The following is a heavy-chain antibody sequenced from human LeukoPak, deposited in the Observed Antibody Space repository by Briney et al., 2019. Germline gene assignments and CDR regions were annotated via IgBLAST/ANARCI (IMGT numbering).Heavy chain of an antibody. CDR1: GGSISSYY. CDR2: IYYSGST. J-gene: IGHJ3*02. V-gene: IGHV4-59*01. D-gene: IGHD3-22*01. CDR3: ARRMEHYYDSSGYAFDI. Sequence: SETLSLTCTVSGGSISSYYWGWIRQPPGKGLEWIGYIYYSGSTNYNPSLKSRVTISVDTSKNQFSLKLSSVTAADTAVYYCARRMEHYYDSSGYAFDIWGQGTMVTVSS.